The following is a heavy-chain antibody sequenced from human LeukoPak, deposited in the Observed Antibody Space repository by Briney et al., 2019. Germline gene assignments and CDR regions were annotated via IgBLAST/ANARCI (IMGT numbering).Heavy chain of an antibody. J-gene: IGHJ4*02. D-gene: IGHD3-10*01. V-gene: IGHV3-23*01. CDR1: GFTFSSYA. CDR3: AKDLHYGSADY. Sequence: GGSLRLSCAASGFTFSSYAMNWVRQAPGKGLEWVSGLSGSGRGGSTNYADSVKGRFTISRDNAKNALYLQMNSLRAEDTAVYYCAKDLHYGSADYWGQGTLVTVSS. CDR2: LSGSGRGGST.